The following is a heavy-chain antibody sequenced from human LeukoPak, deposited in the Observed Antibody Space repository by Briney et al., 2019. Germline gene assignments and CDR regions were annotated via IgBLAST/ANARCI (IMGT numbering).Heavy chain of an antibody. D-gene: IGHD6-6*01. CDR1: GFTFSNAW. Sequence: PGGSLRLSCAASGFTFSNAWMSWIRQAPGKGLEWISYISSSGNSISYADSVKGRFTISRDNAKNSLYLQMNSLRAEDTAVYYCARADDSSSGYFDYWGQGTLVTVSS. CDR2: ISSSGNSI. CDR3: ARADDSSSGYFDY. J-gene: IGHJ4*02. V-gene: IGHV3-11*04.